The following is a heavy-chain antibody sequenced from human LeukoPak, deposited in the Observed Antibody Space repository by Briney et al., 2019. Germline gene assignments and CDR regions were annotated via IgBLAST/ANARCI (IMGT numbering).Heavy chain of an antibody. CDR3: AKDQYDSSAHDY. CDR2: ISGSGGST. V-gene: IGHV3-23*01. D-gene: IGHD3-22*01. Sequence: GGSLRLSRAASGFTFSSYAMSWVRQAPGKGLEWVSAISGSGGSTYYAGSVKGRFTISRDNSKNTLYLQMNSLRAEDTAVYYCAKDQYDSSAHDYWGQGTLVTVSS. J-gene: IGHJ4*02. CDR1: GFTFSSYA.